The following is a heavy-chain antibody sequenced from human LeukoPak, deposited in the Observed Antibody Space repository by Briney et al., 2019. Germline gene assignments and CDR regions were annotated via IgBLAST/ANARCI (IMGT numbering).Heavy chain of an antibody. CDR2: IYYSGST. V-gene: IGHV4-59*01. CDR3: ARDSSRGYSYGFDY. Sequence: SETLSLTCTVSGGSISSYYWSWIRQPPGKGLEWIGYIYYSGSTNYNPSLKSRVTISVDTSKNQFSLKLSSVTAADTAVYYCARDSSRGYSYGFDYWGQGTLVTVSS. CDR1: GGSISSYY. D-gene: IGHD5-18*01. J-gene: IGHJ4*02.